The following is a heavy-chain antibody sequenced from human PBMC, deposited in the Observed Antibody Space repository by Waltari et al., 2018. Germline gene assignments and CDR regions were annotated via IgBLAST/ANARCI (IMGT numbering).Heavy chain of an antibody. V-gene: IGHV3-23*01. J-gene: IGHJ6*02. CDR2: RTSSGLM. CDR1: GFPFSTYT. CDR3: AKDEGARLAPTFGMDA. D-gene: IGHD6-6*01. Sequence: EMQLLESGGALVQPWGSLRLSCAASGFPFSTYTMNWVRQDPGQGLDWVAVRTSSGLMDYGDSVKGRFIISRDNSKNTLYLEMYRLRVEDTARYYCAKDEGARLAPTFGMDAWGQGTTVIVS.